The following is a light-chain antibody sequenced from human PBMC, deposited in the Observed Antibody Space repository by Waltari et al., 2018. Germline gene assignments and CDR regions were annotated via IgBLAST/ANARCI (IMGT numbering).Light chain of an antibody. Sequence: QLVLTQSPSASASLGASVKLPCTLSSGPSSNIVAWHQQQPEKGPRFLMKVNSDGSHSKGDEIPERFSGSSSGAERYLTISTVQSEDEAVYYCQTGGHGTWVFGGGTKLTVL. CDR1: SGPSSNI. V-gene: IGLV4-69*02. CDR2: VNSDGSH. J-gene: IGLJ3*02. CDR3: QTGGHGTWV.